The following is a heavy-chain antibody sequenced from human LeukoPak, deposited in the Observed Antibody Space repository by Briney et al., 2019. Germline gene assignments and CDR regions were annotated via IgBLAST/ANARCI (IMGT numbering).Heavy chain of an antibody. CDR2: INVDSGGT. V-gene: IGHV1-2*02. CDR3: ARDEGYYNYMDV. CDR1: RYSFTGCY. J-gene: IGHJ6*03. Sequence: ASVKVSCKASRYSFTGCYMHWVRLAPGQGLEWMGWINVDSGGTKYAEKFQGRVTMTRDTSISTAYMELSRLRSGDTAVYYCARDEGYYNYMDVWGKGTTVSVSS.